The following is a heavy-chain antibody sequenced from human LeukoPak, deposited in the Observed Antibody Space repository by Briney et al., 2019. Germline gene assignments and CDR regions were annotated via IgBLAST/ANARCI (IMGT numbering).Heavy chain of an antibody. CDR3: ARGLKFDP. CDR1: GGSFSGYY. CDR2: INHSGST. Sequence: SETLSLTCAVYGGSFSGYYWSWIRQPPGKGLEWIGEINHSGSTNNNPSLKSRVTISVDTSKNQFSLKLSSVTAADTAVYYCARGLKFDPWGQGTLVTVSS. V-gene: IGHV4-34*01. J-gene: IGHJ5*02.